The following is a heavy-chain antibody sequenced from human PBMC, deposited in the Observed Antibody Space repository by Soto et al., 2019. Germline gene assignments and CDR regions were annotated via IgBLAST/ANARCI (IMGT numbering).Heavy chain of an antibody. J-gene: IGHJ4*02. Sequence: RGSLRLSCAASGFTFSNYAMTWVRQTPGEAMECISAISQIGDSTYYTDSVKGRFTISRDNSKNTVYLEMNSLRAEDTAVYYCAKPQSSTRWPYYIDSRDQGALLTVSS. CDR1: GFTFSNYA. CDR3: AKPQSSTRWPYYIDS. D-gene: IGHD6-13*01. CDR2: ISQIGDST. V-gene: IGHV3-23*01.